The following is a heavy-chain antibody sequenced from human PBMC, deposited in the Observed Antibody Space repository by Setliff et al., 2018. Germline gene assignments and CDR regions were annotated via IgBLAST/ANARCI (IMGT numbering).Heavy chain of an antibody. V-gene: IGHV4-39*01. J-gene: IGHJ6*03. Sequence: PSETLSLTCTVSGGSISSSSYYWGWIRQPPGKGLEWIGSTYYRGSTYYNPSLKSRVTISVGTSKNQFSLKLSSVTAADTAVYYCARLDGAGLWSHYYYYYMDVWGKGTTVTVSS. CDR2: TYYRGST. CDR3: ARLDGAGLWSHYYYYYMDV. D-gene: IGHD5-18*01. CDR1: GGSISSSSYY.